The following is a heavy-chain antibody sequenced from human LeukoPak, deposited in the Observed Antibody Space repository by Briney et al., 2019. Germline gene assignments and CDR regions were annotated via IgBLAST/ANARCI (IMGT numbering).Heavy chain of an antibody. Sequence: SETLSLTCTVSGGSINSYYWSWIRQPPGNGLEWIGRISYTGITNYNPSLKSRVTISVDTSKNQFSLKLSSVTAADTAVYYCARGVMATILTPFDYWGQGTLVTVSS. CDR3: ARGVMATILTPFDY. CDR1: GGSINSYY. D-gene: IGHD5-24*01. CDR2: ISYTGIT. V-gene: IGHV4-59*12. J-gene: IGHJ4*02.